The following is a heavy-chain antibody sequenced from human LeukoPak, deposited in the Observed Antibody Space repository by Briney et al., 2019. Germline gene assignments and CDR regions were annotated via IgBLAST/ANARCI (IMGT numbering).Heavy chain of an antibody. Sequence: TGGSLRLSCAASGFTFSSYGMHWVRQAPGKGLEWVAFIRYDGSNKYYADSVKGRFTISRDNSKNTLYLQMNSLRAEDTAVYYCAKDKVEYYYGSGTHGDYFDYWGQGTLVTVSS. V-gene: IGHV3-30*02. CDR2: IRYDGSNK. CDR1: GFTFSSYG. J-gene: IGHJ4*02. CDR3: AKDKVEYYYGSGTHGDYFDY. D-gene: IGHD3-10*01.